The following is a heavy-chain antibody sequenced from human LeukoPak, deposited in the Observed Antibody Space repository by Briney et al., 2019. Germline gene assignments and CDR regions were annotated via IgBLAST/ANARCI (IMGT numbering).Heavy chain of an antibody. Sequence: PGGSLRLSCAASGFSVSSKYMNWVRQAPGKGLEWVSAISGGGGSTDYADSVKGRLTISRDNYKNTLYLQMNSLRAEDTAIYYCAKLYSSSWYANIDYWGQGTLVTVSS. J-gene: IGHJ4*02. CDR1: GFSVSSKY. D-gene: IGHD6-13*01. CDR2: ISGGGGST. V-gene: IGHV3-23*01. CDR3: AKLYSSSWYANIDY.